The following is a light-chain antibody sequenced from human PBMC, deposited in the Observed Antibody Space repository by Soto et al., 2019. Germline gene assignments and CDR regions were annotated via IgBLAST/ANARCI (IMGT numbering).Light chain of an antibody. Sequence: DIQMTQSPSTLSASVGDRVTITCRASQSVSRWLAWYQQKPGKAPKVLIWDASSLQRGVPSRFSGSGSGTEFTLTISSLQPDDFATYYCQQYNDYSTWTFGQGTKVDIK. J-gene: IGKJ1*01. CDR1: QSVSRW. CDR2: DAS. V-gene: IGKV1-5*01. CDR3: QQYNDYSTWT.